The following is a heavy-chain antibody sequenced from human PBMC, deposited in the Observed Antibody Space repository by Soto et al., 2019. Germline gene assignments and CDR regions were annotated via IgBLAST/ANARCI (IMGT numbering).Heavy chain of an antibody. CDR1: GYTFSKFY. D-gene: IGHD2-15*01. CDR3: AKKLLVTPPEGYDI. V-gene: IGHV1-2*02. J-gene: IGHJ3*02. CDR2: IAPNSGDT. Sequence: ASVKVSCKASGYTFSKFYMHWVRQAPGQGLEWMGWIAPNSGDTNIAQKFQGRVTMTRDTSISTAYMDLNRLRSGDTDVYYCAKKLLVTPPEGYDIWSHGTMVTVSS.